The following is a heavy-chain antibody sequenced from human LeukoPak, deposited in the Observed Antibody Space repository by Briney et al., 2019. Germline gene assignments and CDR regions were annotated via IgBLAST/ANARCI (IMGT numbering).Heavy chain of an antibody. J-gene: IGHJ3*02. D-gene: IGHD2-15*01. Sequence: GGSLRLSCAASGFTFRDYWLHWVRQAPGKGLEWVAVISYDGSNKYYADSVKGRFTISRDNSKNTLYLQMNSLRAEDTAVYYCARDGWIWGQGTMVTVSS. CDR3: ARDGWI. CDR2: ISYDGSNK. CDR1: GFTFRDYW. V-gene: IGHV3-30-3*01.